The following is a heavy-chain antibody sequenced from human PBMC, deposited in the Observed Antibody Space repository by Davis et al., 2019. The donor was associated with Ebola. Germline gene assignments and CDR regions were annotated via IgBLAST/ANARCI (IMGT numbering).Heavy chain of an antibody. CDR2: MNQDGSMR. V-gene: IGHV3-7*03. CDR1: GFTFSNYW. J-gene: IGHJ4*02. Sequence: PGGSLRLSCAASGFTFSNYWMSWVRQAPGKGLEFVASMNQDGSMRIYMESMKGRFTISRDNAENSLWLQMNSLRAEDTAVYYCTRDGVAAGGDYWGQGTLVIVSS. D-gene: IGHD6-13*01. CDR3: TRDGVAAGGDY.